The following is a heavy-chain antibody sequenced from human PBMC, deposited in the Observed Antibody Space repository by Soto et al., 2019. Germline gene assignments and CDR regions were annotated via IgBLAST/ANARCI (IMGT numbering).Heavy chain of an antibody. J-gene: IGHJ4*02. Sequence: QVQLVESGGGVVQPGRSLRLSCAASGFTFSTYGMHWVRQAPGKGPEWVAVISIDGSNKYYADSVKGRFTISRDDSKNTLYLQMNRLRDDDTAVYYCAKGSEAARQELDYWGQGTLVTVSS. CDR1: GFTFSTYG. CDR3: AKGSEAARQELDY. V-gene: IGHV3-30*18. CDR2: ISIDGSNK. D-gene: IGHD6-6*01.